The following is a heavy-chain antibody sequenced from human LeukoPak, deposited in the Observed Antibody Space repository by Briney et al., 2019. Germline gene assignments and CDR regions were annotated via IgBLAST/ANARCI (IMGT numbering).Heavy chain of an antibody. Sequence: ASVKVSCKASGYTFTSYYMHWVRQAPGQGLEWMGIINPSGGSTSYAQKFQGRVTMTRDMSTSTVYMELSSLRSEDTAVYYCARVGALYSSSWYLYYYYMDVWGKGTTVTISS. J-gene: IGHJ6*03. V-gene: IGHV1-46*01. CDR1: GYTFTSYY. CDR2: INPSGGST. CDR3: ARVGALYSSSWYLYYYYMDV. D-gene: IGHD6-13*01.